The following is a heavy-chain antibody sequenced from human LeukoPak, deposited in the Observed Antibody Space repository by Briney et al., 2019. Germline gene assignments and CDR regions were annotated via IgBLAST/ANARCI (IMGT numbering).Heavy chain of an antibody. J-gene: IGHJ4*02. V-gene: IGHV4-38-2*02. CDR2: IYHSGST. CDR3: ARDPDIVVVPATD. D-gene: IGHD2-2*01. Sequence: SETLSLTCTVSGYSISSGYYWGWIRQPPGKGLEWIGSIYHSGSTYYNPSLKSRVTISVDTSKNQFSLKLSSVTAADTAVYHCARDPDIVVVPATDWGQGTLVTVSS. CDR1: GYSISSGYY.